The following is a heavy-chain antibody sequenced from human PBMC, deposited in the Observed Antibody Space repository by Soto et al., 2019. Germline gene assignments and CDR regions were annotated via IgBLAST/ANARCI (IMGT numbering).Heavy chain of an antibody. CDR2: IWYDVSNK. CDR3: AREKTDAAFAI. J-gene: IGHJ3*02. Sequence: QVQLVESGGGVVQPGRSLRLSCAASGFTFSSYGMHWVRQAPGKGLEWVAVIWYDVSNKYYADSVKGRFTISRDNSKNTLYLQRNSLRAEDTAVYYCAREKTDAAFAIWGQGTMVTVSS. V-gene: IGHV3-33*01. CDR1: GFTFSSYG. D-gene: IGHD2-21*02.